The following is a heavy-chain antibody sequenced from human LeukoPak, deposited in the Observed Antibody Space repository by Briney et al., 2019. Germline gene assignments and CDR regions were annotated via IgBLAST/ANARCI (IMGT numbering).Heavy chain of an antibody. J-gene: IGHJ6*04. D-gene: IGHD3-9*01. Sequence: GGSLRLSCAASGFTFSSYGMHWVRQAPGKGLEWVAVISYDGSNKYYADSVKGRFTISRDNSKNTLYLQMNSLRAEDTAVYYCAKEQYYDILTGHDYYYGMDVWGKGTTVTVFS. CDR1: GFTFSSYG. CDR2: ISYDGSNK. V-gene: IGHV3-30*18. CDR3: AKEQYYDILTGHDYYYGMDV.